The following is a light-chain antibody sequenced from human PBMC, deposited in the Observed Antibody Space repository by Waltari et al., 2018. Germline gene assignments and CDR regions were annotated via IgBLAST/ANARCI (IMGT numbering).Light chain of an antibody. CDR1: QSVDRY. CDR3: QQRKNWPPLT. Sequence: ETVLTQSPATLSLSPGERATLSCRASQSVDRYLAWYQQKPGQAPRLLIYATSNRATGTPARFSGSGSGTDFTLTISSLEPEDFAVYYCQQRKNWPPLTFGGGTKVEIK. V-gene: IGKV3-11*01. J-gene: IGKJ4*01. CDR2: ATS.